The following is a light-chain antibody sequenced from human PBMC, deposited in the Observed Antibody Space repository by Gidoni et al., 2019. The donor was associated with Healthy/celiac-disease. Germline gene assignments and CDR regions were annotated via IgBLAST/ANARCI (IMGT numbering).Light chain of an antibody. J-gene: IGLJ2*01. Sequence: SALTQPASVSGSPGQSITISCTGTSSDVGSYNLVSWYQQHPGKAPKLMIYEGSKRPSGVSNRFSGSKSGNTASLTISGLQAEDEAYYYCCSYASSDVVFGGGTKLTVL. V-gene: IGLV2-23*01. CDR3: CSYASSDVV. CDR1: SSDVGSYNL. CDR2: EGS.